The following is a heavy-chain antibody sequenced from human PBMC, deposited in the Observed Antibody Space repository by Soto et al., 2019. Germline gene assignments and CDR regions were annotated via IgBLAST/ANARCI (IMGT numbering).Heavy chain of an antibody. D-gene: IGHD3-22*01. CDR1: GDSISSGAYY. J-gene: IGHJ4*02. CDR2: IYYSGST. Sequence: QVRLQESGPGLVKPSQILSLTCSVSGDSISSGAYYWSWIRQHPGKGLEWIGSIYYSGSTHYNPSLQSRVTISVDTSKNQFSLKLNSVTAADTAVYYCARALYDSSAYYFVGVFDYWGQGTLVTVSS. CDR3: ARALYDSSAYYFVGVFDY. V-gene: IGHV4-31*03.